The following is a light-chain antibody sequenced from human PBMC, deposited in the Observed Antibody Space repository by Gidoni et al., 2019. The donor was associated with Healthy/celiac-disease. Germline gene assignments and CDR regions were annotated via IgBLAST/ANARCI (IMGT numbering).Light chain of an antibody. CDR1: QSVSSSY. J-gene: IGKJ2*01. V-gene: IGKV3-20*01. Sequence: EIVLTQSPGTLSLSPGERATLSCRASQSVSSSYLAWYQQKPGQAPRLLIYGASSRATGIPDRFSGSGSGTDFTLTISRLEPEDFAVYYCQQYGSSPLRFLFGQGTKLEIK. CDR3: QQYGSSPLRFL. CDR2: GAS.